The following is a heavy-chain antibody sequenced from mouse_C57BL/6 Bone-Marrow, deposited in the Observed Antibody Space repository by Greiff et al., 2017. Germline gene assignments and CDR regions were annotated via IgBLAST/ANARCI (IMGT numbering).Heavy chain of an antibody. V-gene: IGHV1-5*01. CDR1: GYTFTSYW. Sequence: EVQLQQSGTVLARPGASEKMSCKTSGYTFTSYWMHWVKQRPGQGLEWIGAIYPGNSDTSYNQKFKGKAKLTAVTSASTAYMELSSLTNEDSAVYYCTRSFYDYWGQGTLVTVSA. J-gene: IGHJ3*01. CDR3: TRSFYDY. CDR2: IYPGNSDT. D-gene: IGHD2-3*01.